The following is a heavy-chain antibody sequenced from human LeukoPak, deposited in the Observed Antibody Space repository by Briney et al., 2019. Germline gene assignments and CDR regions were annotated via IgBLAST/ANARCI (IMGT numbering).Heavy chain of an antibody. D-gene: IGHD3-22*01. V-gene: IGHV3-11*05. CDR2: RSSSSYT. Sequence: KPGGSLRLSCAASGSSFSDYSMSWIRQAPGKGLECISYRSSSSYTNYADSVKGRFTISRDNAKNSLYLQMNSLRAEDTAVYYCARGDYDSSGYYEVWGQGTLVTVSS. J-gene: IGHJ4*02. CDR3: ARGDYDSSGYYEV. CDR1: GSSFSDYS.